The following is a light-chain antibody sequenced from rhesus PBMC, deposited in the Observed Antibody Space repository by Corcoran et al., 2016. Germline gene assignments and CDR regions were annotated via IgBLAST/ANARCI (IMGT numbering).Light chain of an antibody. V-gene: IGKV1-69*01. J-gene: IGKJ2*01. CDR2: RAS. CDR1: QGISNW. Sequence: DIQMTQSPSSLSASVGDRVTITYRASQGISNWLAWSQQKPGKSPKLLIYRASNWETGVPSRFSGRGTGTDFTLTIRSLQPEDIATYYCHQHDNSPYSFGQGTKVEIK. CDR3: HQHDNSPYS.